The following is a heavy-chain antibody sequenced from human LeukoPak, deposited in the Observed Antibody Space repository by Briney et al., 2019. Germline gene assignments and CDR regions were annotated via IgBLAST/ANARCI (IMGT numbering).Heavy chain of an antibody. J-gene: IGHJ4*02. CDR1: GGSISSTSYY. CDR2: IYYTGST. CDR3: ARQSLHYYGSGSYKY. D-gene: IGHD3-10*01. Sequence: SETLSLTCTVSGGSISSTSYYWGWIRQPPGKGLEWIGSIYYTGSTYYNPSLKSRVTTSVDTSKNQFSLKLSSVTAADTAVYYCARQSLHYYGSGSYKYWGQGTLVTVSS. V-gene: IGHV4-39*01.